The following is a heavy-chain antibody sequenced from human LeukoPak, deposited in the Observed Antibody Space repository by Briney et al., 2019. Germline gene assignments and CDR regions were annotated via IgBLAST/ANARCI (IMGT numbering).Heavy chain of an antibody. D-gene: IGHD5-12*01. Sequence: SETLSLTCSVSDGSISFYYWSWIRQPPGKGLEWIGNVENTGSIDYNPSLKSRVTISVDTSKNRLSLRLNSVTAADTAVYYCARAVGDSGHGRYFDFWGQGTLVTVSS. CDR3: ARAVGDSGHGRYFDF. V-gene: IGHV4-59*01. J-gene: IGHJ4*02. CDR2: VENTGSI. CDR1: DGSISFYY.